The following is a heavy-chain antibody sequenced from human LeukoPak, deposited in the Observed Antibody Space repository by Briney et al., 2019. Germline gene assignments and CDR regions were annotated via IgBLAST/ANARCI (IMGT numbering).Heavy chain of an antibody. CDR2: IRQDGVKK. CDR1: GFTFSGYW. J-gene: IGHJ6*03. V-gene: IGHV3-7*01. Sequence: GGSLRLSCAASGFTFSGYWMSWVRQAPGKGLEWVANIRQDGVKKSYVDSVKGRFTISRDNAKNSLYLQMNSLRAEDTAVYYCARDYNHYMDVWGKGTTVTVSS. CDR3: ARDYNHYMDV.